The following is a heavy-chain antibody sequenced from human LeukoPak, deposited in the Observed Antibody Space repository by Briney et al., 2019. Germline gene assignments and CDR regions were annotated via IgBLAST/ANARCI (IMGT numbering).Heavy chain of an antibody. CDR2: ISWNSGSI. D-gene: IGHD2/OR15-2a*01. CDR1: GFTFDDYA. J-gene: IGHJ6*02. V-gene: IGHV3-9*01. CDR3: ASEPVTTFRFYSYYYGMDV. Sequence: GGSLRLSCAASGFTFDDYAMHWVRQAPGKGLEWVSGISWNSGSIGYADSVKGRFTISRDNAKNTLYLQMNSLRPEDTAVYYCASEPVTTFRFYSYYYGMDVWGQGTTVTVSS.